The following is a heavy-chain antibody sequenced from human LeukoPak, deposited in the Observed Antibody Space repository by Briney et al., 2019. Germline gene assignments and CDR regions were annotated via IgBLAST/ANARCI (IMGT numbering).Heavy chain of an antibody. CDR1: GFTFSSYG. D-gene: IGHD5-12*01. Sequence: GGSLRLYCAASGFTFSSYGMHWVRQAPGKGLEWVAVIWYDGSNKYYADSVKGRFTISRDNSKNTLYLQMNSLRAEDTAVYYCARESPYEGHFDYWGQGTLVTVSS. CDR2: IWYDGSNK. V-gene: IGHV3-33*01. J-gene: IGHJ4*02. CDR3: ARESPYEGHFDY.